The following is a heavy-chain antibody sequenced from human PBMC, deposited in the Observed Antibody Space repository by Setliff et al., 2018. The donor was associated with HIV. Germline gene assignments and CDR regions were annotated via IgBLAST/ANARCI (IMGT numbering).Heavy chain of an antibody. CDR2: ISGSGGST. CDR1: GLTFSSYA. J-gene: IGHJ3*02. CDR3: AKDPNRDGYNWGDFDI. Sequence: PGGSLRLSCAASGLTFSSYAMSWVRQAPGKGLEWVSNISGSGGSTYDADSVKGRFTISRDNSKITLYMQMNSLRAEDTAVYYCAKDPNRDGYNWGDFDIWGQGTMVTVPS. V-gene: IGHV3-23*01. D-gene: IGHD5-12*01.